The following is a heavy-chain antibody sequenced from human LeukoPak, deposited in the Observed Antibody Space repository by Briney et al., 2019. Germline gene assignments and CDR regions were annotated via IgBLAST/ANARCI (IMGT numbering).Heavy chain of an antibody. CDR1: GFTFSSYS. Sequence: GGSLRLSCAASGFTFSSYSMNWVRQAPGKGLEWVSYISSSSSTIYYADSVKGRFTISRDNAKNSLYLQMNSLRAEDTAVYYCAREGRGSYYLSDFDYWGQGTLVTVSS. D-gene: IGHD1-26*01. V-gene: IGHV3-48*01. CDR3: AREGRGSYYLSDFDY. CDR2: ISSSSSTI. J-gene: IGHJ4*02.